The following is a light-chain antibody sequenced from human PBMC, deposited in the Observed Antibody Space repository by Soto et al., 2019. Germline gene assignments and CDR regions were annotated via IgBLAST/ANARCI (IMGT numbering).Light chain of an antibody. CDR2: SNN. Sequence: QAVVTQPPSASGTPGQRVTISCSGSSSNIGSNTVNWYQQLPGTAPKLLIYSNNQRPSGVPDRFSGSKSGTSASLAISGLQSEDEADYYCVAWDDSLNGRYVFGTGTKLTVL. J-gene: IGLJ1*01. V-gene: IGLV1-44*01. CDR1: SSNIGSNT. CDR3: VAWDDSLNGRYV.